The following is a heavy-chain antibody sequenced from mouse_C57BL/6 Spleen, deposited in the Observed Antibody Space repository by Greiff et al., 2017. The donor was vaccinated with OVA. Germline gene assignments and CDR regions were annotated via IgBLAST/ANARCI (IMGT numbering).Heavy chain of an antibody. J-gene: IGHJ1*03. Sequence: EVKLVESGGGLVQPGGSLKLSCAASGFTFSDYGMAWVRQAPRKGPEWVAFISNLAYSIYYADTVTGRFTISRENAKNTLYLEMSSLRSEDTAMYYCARLDGSYWYFDVWGTGTTVTVSS. CDR2: ISNLAYSI. CDR1: GFTFSDYG. CDR3: ARLDGSYWYFDV. V-gene: IGHV5-15*01. D-gene: IGHD2-3*01.